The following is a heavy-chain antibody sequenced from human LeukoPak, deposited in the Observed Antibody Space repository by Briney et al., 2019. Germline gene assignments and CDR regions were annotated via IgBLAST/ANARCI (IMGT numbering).Heavy chain of an antibody. V-gene: IGHV4-39*01. CDR2: IYYSGST. D-gene: IGHD5-12*01. Sequence: SETLSLACTVSGGSISSSSYYWGWIRQPPGKGLEWIGSIYYSGSTYYNPSLKSRVTISVDTSKNQFSLKLSSVTAADTAVYYCARLATIDYWGQGTLVTVSS. J-gene: IGHJ4*02. CDR3: ARLATIDY. CDR1: GGSISSSSYY.